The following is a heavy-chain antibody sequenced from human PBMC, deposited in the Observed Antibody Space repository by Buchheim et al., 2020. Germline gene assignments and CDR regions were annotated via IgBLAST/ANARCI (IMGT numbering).Heavy chain of an antibody. Sequence: QVQLVESGGGVVQPGRSLRLSCAASGFTFSSYGMHWVRQAPGKGLEWVAFIRYDGSNKYYADSVKGRFTISRDNSKNKLYLQMNSLRAEDTAVYYCARAPGGYDFWSGFDYWGQGTL. V-gene: IGHV3-30*02. J-gene: IGHJ4*02. CDR1: GFTFSSYG. CDR2: IRYDGSNK. D-gene: IGHD3-3*01. CDR3: ARAPGGYDFWSGFDY.